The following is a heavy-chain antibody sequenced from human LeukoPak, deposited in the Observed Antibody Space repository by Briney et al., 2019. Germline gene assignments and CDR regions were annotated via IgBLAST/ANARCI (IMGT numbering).Heavy chain of an antibody. CDR1: GFTFKSYA. CDR2: INTNGANT. D-gene: IGHD6-6*01. V-gene: IGHV3-64*05. Sequence: GGSLTLFCSASGFTFKSYAMHWARQAPGKGREYVSSINTNGANTYYADSVKGRFTISRDNSRNTVYVQMNSVTPEHTAVYYCVKGLDNSSLQRVSWRQGTRVSVS. J-gene: IGHJ5*02. CDR3: VKGLDNSSLQRVS.